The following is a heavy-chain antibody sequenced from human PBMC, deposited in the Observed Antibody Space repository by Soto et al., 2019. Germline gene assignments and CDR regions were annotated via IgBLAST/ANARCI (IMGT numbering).Heavy chain of an antibody. CDR1: GYTFTSYD. Sequence: QVQLVQSGAEVKKPGAPVKVSCKASGYTFTSYDINWVRPATGQGLEWMGWMNPNSGNTGYAQHFQGTVTMTRNTSISPAYMELSSLRSEDTALYYCARGPTIFGVVGSDYWGQGTRVTVSS. CDR3: ARGPTIFGVVGSDY. J-gene: IGHJ4*02. D-gene: IGHD3-3*01. CDR2: MNPNSGNT. V-gene: IGHV1-8*01.